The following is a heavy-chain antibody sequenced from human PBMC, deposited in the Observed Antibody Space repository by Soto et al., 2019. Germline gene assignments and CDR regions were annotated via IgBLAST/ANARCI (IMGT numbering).Heavy chain of an antibody. D-gene: IGHD3-3*01. V-gene: IGHV4-31*03. CDR2: IYYSGST. J-gene: IGHJ4*02. CDR1: GGSISSGGYY. CDR3: ARGPFTIFGVAPAYDY. Sequence: KPSETLSLTCTVSGGSISSGGYYWSWIRQHPGKGLEWIGYIYYSGSTYYNPSLKSRVTISVDTSKNQFSLKLSSVTAADTAVYYCARGPFTIFGVAPAYDYWGQGTLVTVSS.